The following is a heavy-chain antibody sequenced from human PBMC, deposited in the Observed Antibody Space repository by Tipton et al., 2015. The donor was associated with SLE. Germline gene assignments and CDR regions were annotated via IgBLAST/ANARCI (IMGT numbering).Heavy chain of an antibody. CDR1: GGSINIYY. J-gene: IGHJ4*02. V-gene: IGHV4-4*09. Sequence: TLSLTCTVSGGSINIYYWSWIRQPPGKGLEWIGYIATSGSTKYNPSLKSRVTISVDTSKNQFTLKLSSVTSSDTAVYYCASDHCSGGSCYFDYWGQGTLVTVSS. CDR2: IATSGST. CDR3: ASDHCSGGSCYFDY. D-gene: IGHD2-15*01.